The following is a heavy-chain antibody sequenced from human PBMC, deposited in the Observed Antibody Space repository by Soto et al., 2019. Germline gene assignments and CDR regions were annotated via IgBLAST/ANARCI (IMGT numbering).Heavy chain of an antibody. V-gene: IGHV3-7*05. Sequence: DVQLMESGGCLVQPGGSLRLSCAASGFTFSYYWMTWVRQAPGKGLEWVANIRRDGGEEHYVDSVKGRFSVSRDNAKDSLYLKMNSLRTDASAVYYCARYATYCDISFYYDVFDMWGQGTMVTVSS. CDR2: IRRDGGEE. D-gene: IGHD3-22*01. CDR1: GFTFSYYW. J-gene: IGHJ3*02. CDR3: ARYATYCDISFYYDVFDM.